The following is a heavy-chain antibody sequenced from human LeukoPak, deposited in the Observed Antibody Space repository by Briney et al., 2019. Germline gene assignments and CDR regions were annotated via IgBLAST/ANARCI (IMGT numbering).Heavy chain of an antibody. CDR1: GYSFTSYW. CDR3: ARHLGDYYDSSGYWFDP. Sequence: GESLKISCKGSGYSFTSYWIGWVRQMPGKGLEWMGIIYPGDSDTRYSPSFQGQVTISADKSISTAYLQWSSLKASDTAMYYCARHLGDYYDSSGYWFDPWGQGTLVTVSS. D-gene: IGHD3-22*01. V-gene: IGHV5-51*01. CDR2: IYPGDSDT. J-gene: IGHJ5*02.